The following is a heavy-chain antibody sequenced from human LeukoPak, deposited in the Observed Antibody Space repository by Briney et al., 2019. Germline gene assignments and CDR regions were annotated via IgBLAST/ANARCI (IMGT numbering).Heavy chain of an antibody. CDR3: ARDGTDILTGYYFGMDV. D-gene: IGHD3-9*01. CDR1: GFTFSSYW. V-gene: IGHV3-7*03. J-gene: IGHJ6*04. Sequence: GGSLRLSCAASGFTFSSYWMSWVRQAPGKGLEWVANIKQDGSEKYYVDSVKGRFTISRDSAKNSLYLQMNSLRAEDTAVYYCARDGTDILTGYYFGMDVWGKGTTVTVSS. CDR2: IKQDGSEK.